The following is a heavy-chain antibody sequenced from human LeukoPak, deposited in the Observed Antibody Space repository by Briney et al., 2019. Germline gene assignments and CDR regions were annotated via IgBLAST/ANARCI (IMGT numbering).Heavy chain of an antibody. CDR1: GYTFTSYA. CDR2: IIPILGIA. V-gene: IGHV1-69*04. D-gene: IGHD5-18*01. CDR3: ARDTPIQLWLLSHKFAFDI. Sequence: EASVKVSCKASGYTFTSYAISWVRQAPGQGLEWMGRIIPILGIANYAQKFQGRVTITADKSTSTAYMELSSLRSEDTAVYYCARDTPIQLWLLSHKFAFDIWGQGTMVTVSS. J-gene: IGHJ3*02.